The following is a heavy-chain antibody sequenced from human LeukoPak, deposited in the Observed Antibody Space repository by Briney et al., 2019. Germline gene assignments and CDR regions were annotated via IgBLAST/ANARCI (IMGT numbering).Heavy chain of an antibody. CDR2: IYYSGST. Sequence: SETLSLTCTVSGGSISSYYWSWIRQPAGKGLEWIGYIYYSGSTNYNPSLKSRVTISVDTSKNQFSLKLSSVTAADTAVYYCASTGTTKVNWFDPWGQGTLVTVSS. J-gene: IGHJ5*02. D-gene: IGHD1-1*01. CDR3: ASTGTTKVNWFDP. CDR1: GGSISSYY. V-gene: IGHV4-59*01.